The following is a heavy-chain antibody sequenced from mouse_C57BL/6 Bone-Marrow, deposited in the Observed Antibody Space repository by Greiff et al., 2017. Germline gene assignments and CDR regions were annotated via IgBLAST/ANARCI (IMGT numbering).Heavy chain of an antibody. CDR1: GYTFTSYG. Sequence: VQLQESGPELVKPGASVKLSCKASGYTFTSYGINWVKQRPGQGLEWIGGIFPGDGSTKYNEKFKGKATLTVDTSSSTAYMELNSLTSEDSAVYFGASVASFAYGGRGTLVSVTA. CDR2: IFPGDGST. J-gene: IGHJ3*01. CDR3: ASVASFAY. V-gene: IGHV1-85*01.